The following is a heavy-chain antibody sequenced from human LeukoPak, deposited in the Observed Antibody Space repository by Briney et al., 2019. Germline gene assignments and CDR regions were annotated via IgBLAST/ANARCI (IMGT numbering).Heavy chain of an antibody. V-gene: IGHV1-3*01. CDR3: ARPTRTGGTYYYESTDYYSPFDY. J-gene: IGHJ4*02. CDR2: INAGNGDT. Sequence: WASVNVSCKASGYIFSTSTMHWVRQAPGQRLEWMGWINAGNGDTNYSQKLQGRVTITRDTSASTAYMELSSLRSEDTAVYYCARPTRTGGTYYYESTDYYSPFDYWGQGTLVTVSS. CDR1: GYIFSTST. D-gene: IGHD3-22*01.